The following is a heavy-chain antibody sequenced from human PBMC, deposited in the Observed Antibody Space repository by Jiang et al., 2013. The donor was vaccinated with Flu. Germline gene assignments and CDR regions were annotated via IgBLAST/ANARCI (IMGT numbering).Heavy chain of an antibody. Sequence: GLVKPSRPCPSPALSLVAPSAVIVTTGAGSASPQGRGWSGLGVSIIWEHLLQPSLKSRVTISVDTSKNQFSLKLSSVTAADTAVYYCARPLYSNYGSFDYWGQGTLVTVSS. CDR3: ARPLYSNYGSFDY. J-gene: IGHJ4*02. D-gene: IGHD4-11*01. CDR2: SIIWEH. CDR1: VAPSAVIVTT. V-gene: IGHV4-39*01.